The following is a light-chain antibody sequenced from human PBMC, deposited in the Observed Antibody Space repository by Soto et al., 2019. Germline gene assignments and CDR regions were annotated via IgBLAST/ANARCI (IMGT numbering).Light chain of an antibody. Sequence: EILLTQSPGTLSLSPGERATLSCRASQSVSSSYLAWYQQNPGQAPRLLIYGASRRPTGIPDRFSGSGSGTDFTLTISRLEPEDFAVYYCPQYDRSPWTFGQGTKVEIK. J-gene: IGKJ1*01. CDR2: GAS. CDR1: QSVSSSY. CDR3: PQYDRSPWT. V-gene: IGKV3-20*01.